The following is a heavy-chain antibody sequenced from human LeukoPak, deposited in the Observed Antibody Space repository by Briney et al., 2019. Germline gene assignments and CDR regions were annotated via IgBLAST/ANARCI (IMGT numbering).Heavy chain of an antibody. V-gene: IGHV1-2*02. CDR1: GHTFSDYY. CDR3: ASGASVGSGYSLYYSDY. D-gene: IGHD3-22*01. Sequence: GASVKVSCKASGHTFSDYYIHWVRQAPGQGPEWMGWINPKSGGTNFAQKFQGRVTMTRDTSITTAYMELSRLTSDDTAVYYCASGASVGSGYSLYYSDYWGQGTLVTVSS. CDR2: INPKSGGT. J-gene: IGHJ4*02.